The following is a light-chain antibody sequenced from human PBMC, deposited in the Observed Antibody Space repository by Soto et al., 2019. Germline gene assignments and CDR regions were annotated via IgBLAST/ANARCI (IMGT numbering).Light chain of an antibody. CDR1: QSLSGW. CDR2: KAT. J-gene: IGKJ4*01. V-gene: IGKV1-5*03. Sequence: DIQMTQSPSTLSAFVGDRVTITCRASQSLSGWLAWYQQKPGKAPKLLIRKATNLESGVPSRFSGSGSGTEFTLTISSLQPDDSATYHCQHYNGYPITFGGGTKVEIK. CDR3: QHYNGYPIT.